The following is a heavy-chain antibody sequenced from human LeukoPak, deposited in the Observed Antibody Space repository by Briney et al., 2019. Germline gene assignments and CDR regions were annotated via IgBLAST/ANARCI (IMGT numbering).Heavy chain of an antibody. CDR2: ISGRDVKL. J-gene: IGHJ4*02. D-gene: IGHD5-24*01. CDR3: AKRTRDGYNTPIDD. Sequence: GGSLRLSCAASGLSVRTTFMSWVRQAPGKGLEWVSGISGRDVKLYYADSVKGRFTISRDDSKNTLYLQMNSLRAEDTAIYYCAKRTRDGYNTPIDDWGQGTLVTVSS. V-gene: IGHV3-23*01. CDR1: GLSVRTTF.